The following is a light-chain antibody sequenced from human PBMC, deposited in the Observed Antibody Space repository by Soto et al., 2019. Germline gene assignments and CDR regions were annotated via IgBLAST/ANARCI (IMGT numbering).Light chain of an antibody. Sequence: EILMTQSPSALSASLGERATLSCRASQNISIWLAWYQQKPGQAPRLLIYDASSRESGIPSRFSGSGSGTEFTLTISSLQSEDFAIYYCQQYDSWSGAFGQGTKV. J-gene: IGKJ1*01. CDR1: QNISIW. CDR2: DAS. CDR3: QQYDSWSGA. V-gene: IGKV3-15*01.